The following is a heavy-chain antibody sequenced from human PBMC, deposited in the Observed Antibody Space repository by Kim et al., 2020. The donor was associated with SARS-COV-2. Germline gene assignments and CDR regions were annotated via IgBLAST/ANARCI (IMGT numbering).Heavy chain of an antibody. CDR3: ARQRESGSYYVDAFDI. D-gene: IGHD1-26*01. Sequence: GESLKISCKGSGYSFTSYWIGWVRQMPGKGLEWMGIIYPGDSDTRYSPSFQGQVTISADKSISTAYLQWSSLKASDTAMYYCARQRESGSYYVDAFDIWGQGTMVTVSS. V-gene: IGHV5-51*01. J-gene: IGHJ3*02. CDR1: GYSFTSYW. CDR2: IYPGDSDT.